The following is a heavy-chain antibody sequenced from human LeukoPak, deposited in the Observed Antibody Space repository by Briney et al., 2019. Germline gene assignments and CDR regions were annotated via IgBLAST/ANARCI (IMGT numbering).Heavy chain of an antibody. V-gene: IGHV3-23*01. CDR2: ISGSGGSR. D-gene: IGHD6-19*01. Sequence: PGGSLRLSCAASGFTFSSWVRQAPGKGLEWVSTISGSGGSRSYADSVKGRFTISRDNSKNTLYLQMNSLRAEDTAVYYCAKDLSSGWYPYYFDFWGRGTLVTVSS. CDR1: GFTFSS. J-gene: IGHJ4*02. CDR3: AKDLSSGWYPYYFDF.